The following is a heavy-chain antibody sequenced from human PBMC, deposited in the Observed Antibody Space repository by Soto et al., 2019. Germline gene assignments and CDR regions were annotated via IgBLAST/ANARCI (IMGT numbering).Heavy chain of an antibody. CDR1: GGSMSSYY. J-gene: IGHJ5*02. Sequence: QVHLQQSGPGLVNPSETLSLTCTVSGGSMSSYYWNWIRQPAGKGLEWIGRVYSSGGTHYNPSLKSPVTISLDTSKNQFSLRLLSVTDADTAVYYCARGQRFSDWFDPWGQGTLVTVSS. CDR3: ARGQRFSDWFDP. CDR2: VYSSGGT. D-gene: IGHD3-3*01. V-gene: IGHV4-4*07.